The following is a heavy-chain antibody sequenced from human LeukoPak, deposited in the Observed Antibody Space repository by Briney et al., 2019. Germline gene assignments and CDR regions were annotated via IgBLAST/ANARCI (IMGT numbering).Heavy chain of an antibody. CDR3: ARTYGMDV. D-gene: IGHD1-7*01. J-gene: IGHJ6*02. V-gene: IGHV3-23*01. CDR2: ISSSGGST. Sequence: GGSLRLSCAASGFTFSSNTMAWVRQAPGKGLDWVGSISSSGGSTHYADSVKGRFTISRDNSKNTLYLQMNSLRAEDTAIFFCARTYGMDVWGQGTTVTVSS. CDR1: GFTFSSNT.